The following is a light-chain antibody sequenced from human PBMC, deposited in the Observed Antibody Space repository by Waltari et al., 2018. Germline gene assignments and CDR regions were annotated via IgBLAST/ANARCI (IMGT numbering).Light chain of an antibody. CDR2: EVT. J-gene: IGLJ2*01. CDR1: SSSLGGYAS. V-gene: IGLV2-14*01. CDR3: SSSTRTSTLV. Sequence: QSALTQPASVSGSPGQSTTIPCTGTSSSLGGYASFSWYQQHPGQAPTLLIYEVTYRPSGVSSRFSGSKSGNTASLSISGLQPEDEADYYCSSSTRTSTLVFGGGTKLTV.